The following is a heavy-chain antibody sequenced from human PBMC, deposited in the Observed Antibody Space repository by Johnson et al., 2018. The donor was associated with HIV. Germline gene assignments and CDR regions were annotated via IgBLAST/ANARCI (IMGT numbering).Heavy chain of an antibody. Sequence: VQLVESGGGLVQPGGSLRFSCAVSGFTFSSYAMSWVRQAPGKGLEWVSAISGSGGSTYYADSVKGQFTISRDNSKNTRYLQMNSLRAEDTAIYYCAKGRYSSSWYLAGAFDIWGQGTMVTVSS. D-gene: IGHD6-13*01. CDR3: AKGRYSSSWYLAGAFDI. V-gene: IGHV3-23*04. CDR1: GFTFSSYA. J-gene: IGHJ3*02. CDR2: ISGSGGST.